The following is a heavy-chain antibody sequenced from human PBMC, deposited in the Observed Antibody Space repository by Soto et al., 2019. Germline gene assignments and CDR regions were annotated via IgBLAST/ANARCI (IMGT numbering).Heavy chain of an antibody. V-gene: IGHV3-23*01. D-gene: IGHD3-10*01. CDR1: GFTFSSYA. CDR2: ISGSGGST. J-gene: IGHJ5*02. Sequence: PGGSLRLSCAASGFTFSSYAMSWVRQAPGKGLEWVSAISGSGGSTYYADSVKGRFTISRDNSKNTLYLQMNSLRAEDTAVYYCAKECYYGSGSCNWFDPWGQGTLVTVSS. CDR3: AKECYYGSGSCNWFDP.